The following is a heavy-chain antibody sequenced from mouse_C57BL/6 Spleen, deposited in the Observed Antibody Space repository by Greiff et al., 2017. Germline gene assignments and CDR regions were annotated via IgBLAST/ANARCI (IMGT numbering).Heavy chain of an antibody. CDR3: ALYYSNHYYAMDD. D-gene: IGHD2-5*01. CDR2: VYPYNGGT. J-gene: IGHJ4*01. Sequence: VQLQQSGPVLVKPGPSVKISCKASGFTFTDYYMHWVKQSHGKSLEWIGLVYPYNGGTSYNQKFKGKATLTVDTSSSTAYMELNSLTSEDSAVYYCALYYSNHYYAMDDWGQGTSVTVST. V-gene: IGHV1-36*01. CDR1: GFTFTDYY.